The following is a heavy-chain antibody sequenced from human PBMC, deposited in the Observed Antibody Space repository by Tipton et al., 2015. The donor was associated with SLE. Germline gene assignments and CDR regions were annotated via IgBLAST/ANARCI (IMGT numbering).Heavy chain of an antibody. CDR2: IYYSGST. V-gene: IGHV4-59*01. CDR1: GGSISSYY. D-gene: IGHD2-8*02. CDR3: GGWWHDAFDI. J-gene: IGHJ3*02. Sequence: TLSLTCTVSGGSISSYYWSWIRQPPGKGLEWIGYIYYSGSTNYKPSLKSRVTISVDTSKNQFSLKLSSVTAADTAVYYCGGWWHDAFDIWGQGTMVTVSS.